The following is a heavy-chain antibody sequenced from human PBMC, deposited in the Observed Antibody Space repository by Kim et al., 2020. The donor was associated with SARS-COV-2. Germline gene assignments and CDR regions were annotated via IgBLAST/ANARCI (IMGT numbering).Heavy chain of an antibody. CDR2: ISYDGSNK. J-gene: IGHJ4*02. Sequence: GGSLRLSCAASGFTFSSYGMHWVRQAPGKGLEWVAVISYDGSNKYYADSVKGRFTISRDNSKNTLYLQMNSLRAEDTAVYYCAKDLDYLGQGTLVTVSS. CDR3: AKDLDY. CDR1: GFTFSSYG. V-gene: IGHV3-30*18.